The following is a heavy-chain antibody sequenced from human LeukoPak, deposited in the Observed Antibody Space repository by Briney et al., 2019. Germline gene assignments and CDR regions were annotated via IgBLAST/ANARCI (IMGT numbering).Heavy chain of an antibody. V-gene: IGHV5-10-1*01. CDR1: GYCFTSYW. Sequence: GESLKISCKGSGYCFTSYWISWVRQMPGKGLEWMGRIEPSDSYTNYSPSFQGHVTISADKSISTAYLQWSSLKASDTAMYYCARHPGLLPLVDAFDIWGQGTMVTVSS. D-gene: IGHD1-1*01. CDR3: ARHPGLLPLVDAFDI. J-gene: IGHJ3*02. CDR2: IEPSDSYT.